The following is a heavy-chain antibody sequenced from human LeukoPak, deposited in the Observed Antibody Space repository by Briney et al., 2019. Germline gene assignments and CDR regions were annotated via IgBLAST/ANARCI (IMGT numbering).Heavy chain of an antibody. J-gene: IGHJ4*02. CDR2: ISSSGSTI. V-gene: IGHV3-11*04. CDR3: ARFGYSGWNLEY. CDR1: GFTFSDYY. Sequence: GGSLRLSCAASGFTFSDYYMSWIRQAPGKGLEWVSYISSSGSTIYYADSVKVRFTISRDNAQSSLYVQMNSLRDDDTAVYYCARFGYSGWNLEYWGQGTLVTVSS. D-gene: IGHD5-12*01.